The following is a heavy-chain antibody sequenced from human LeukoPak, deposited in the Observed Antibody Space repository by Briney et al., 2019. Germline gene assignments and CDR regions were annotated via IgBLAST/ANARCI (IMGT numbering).Heavy chain of an antibody. D-gene: IGHD3-22*01. CDR3: AKRGVVIRVILVGFHKEAYYFDS. CDR2: ISDSGGRS. Sequence: GGSLRLSCAVSGITLSNYGMSWVRQAPGKGLEWVAGISDSGGRSSYADSVKGRFTISRDNPKNTLYLQMNSLRAEDTAVYFCAKRGVVIRVILVGFHKEAYYFDSWGQGALVTVSS. V-gene: IGHV3-23*01. CDR1: GITLSNYG. J-gene: IGHJ4*02.